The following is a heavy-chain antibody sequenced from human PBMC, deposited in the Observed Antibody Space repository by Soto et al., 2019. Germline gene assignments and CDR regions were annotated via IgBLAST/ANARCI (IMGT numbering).Heavy chain of an antibody. CDR1: GYTFTSYG. V-gene: IGHV1-18*01. CDR3: ARDKVMVIATPGYIDS. D-gene: IGHD2-21*01. CDR2: ISAYNGNT. J-gene: IGHJ4*02. Sequence: ASVKVSCKASGYTFTSYGISWVRQAPGQGLEWMGWISAYNGNTNYAQKLQGRVTMTTDTSTSTAYMELRSPGSDDTAVYYCARDKVMVIATPGYIDSWAQGTLVTVSS.